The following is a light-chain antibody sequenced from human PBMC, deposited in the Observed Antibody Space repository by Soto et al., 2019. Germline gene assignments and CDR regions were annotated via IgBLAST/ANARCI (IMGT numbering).Light chain of an antibody. CDR3: AAWDDGLNGVL. Sequence: QSVLTQPPSASGTPGQRVTISCSGSSSNIGSNTVNWYHQLPGTAPKLLISNNNQRPSGVPDRFSGSKSGTSASLAISGLQSEDEADYYCAAWDDGLNGVLFGGGPQLTVL. CDR1: SSNIGSNT. CDR2: NNN. J-gene: IGLJ3*02. V-gene: IGLV1-44*01.